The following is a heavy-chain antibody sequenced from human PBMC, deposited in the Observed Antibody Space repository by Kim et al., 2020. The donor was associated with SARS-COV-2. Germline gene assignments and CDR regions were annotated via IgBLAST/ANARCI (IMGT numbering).Heavy chain of an antibody. D-gene: IGHD5-18*01. V-gene: IGHV1-69*01. CDR3: AREDTAMGRTGY. Sequence: NYAQQFQGRVTITADESTSTAYMELSSLRSEDTAVYYCAREDTAMGRTGYWGQGTLVTVSS. J-gene: IGHJ4*02.